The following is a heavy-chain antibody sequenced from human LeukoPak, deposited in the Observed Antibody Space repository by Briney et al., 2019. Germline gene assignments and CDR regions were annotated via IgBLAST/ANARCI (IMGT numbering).Heavy chain of an antibody. Sequence: SGGSLRLSCAASGFVFSSYGMHWVRQAPGKGLEWVANIKQDGSEKYYVDSVKGRFTISRDNAKNSLYLQMNSLRAEDTAVYYCARAYCSSTSCYKGSDAFDIWGQGTMVTVSS. CDR1: GFVFSSYG. CDR2: IKQDGSEK. V-gene: IGHV3-7*01. J-gene: IGHJ3*02. D-gene: IGHD2-2*02. CDR3: ARAYCSSTSCYKGSDAFDI.